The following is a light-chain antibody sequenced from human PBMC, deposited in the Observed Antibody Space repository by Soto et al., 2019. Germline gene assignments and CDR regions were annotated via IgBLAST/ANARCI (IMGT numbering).Light chain of an antibody. CDR1: QSVSSN. CDR2: GAS. CDR3: QQYNTWPRT. J-gene: IGKJ1*01. V-gene: IGKV3-15*01. Sequence: EIVMTQSPATLSVAPGERATLSCRASQSVSSNLAWYQQKPGQAPRLLIYGASTRATGIAARFSGSGSGTEFPLTISSLQSEDFAVYYCQQYNTWPRTFGQGTKVDNK.